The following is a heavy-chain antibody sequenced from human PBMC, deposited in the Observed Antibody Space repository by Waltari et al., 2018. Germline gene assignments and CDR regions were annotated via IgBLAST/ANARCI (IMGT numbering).Heavy chain of an antibody. J-gene: IGHJ3*02. CDR2: IYPGGDT. D-gene: IGHD2-15*01. CDR3: ARRGDWLPLDAFDI. CDR1: GGSISRSAYY. Sequence: QLQLRESGPGLVKSSETLSLTCTVSGGSISRSAYYWVWLRQPPGKELEWIGSIYPGGDTYYHSSLESRVRLSVDRSSNHFSMRLRSVTAADTAVYYCARRGDWLPLDAFDIWGQGTVVTVSS. V-gene: IGHV4-39*02.